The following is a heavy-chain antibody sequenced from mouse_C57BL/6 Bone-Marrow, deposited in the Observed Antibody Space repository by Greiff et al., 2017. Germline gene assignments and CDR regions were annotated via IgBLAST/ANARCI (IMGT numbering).Heavy chain of an antibody. Sequence: VQLQQSGPELVKPGDSVKISCKASGYSFTGYFMNWVMQSHGKSLEWIGRINPYNGDTFYNQKFKGKATLTVDKSSSTAHMELRSLTSEDSAVYYCARGYYYGSSYWYFDVWGTGTTVTVSS. D-gene: IGHD1-1*01. V-gene: IGHV1-20*01. CDR2: INPYNGDT. CDR3: ARGYYYGSSYWYFDV. J-gene: IGHJ1*03. CDR1: GYSFTGYF.